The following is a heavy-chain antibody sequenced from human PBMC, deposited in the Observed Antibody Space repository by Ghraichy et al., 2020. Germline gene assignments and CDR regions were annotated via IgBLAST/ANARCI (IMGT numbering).Heavy chain of an antibody. D-gene: IGHD3-22*01. Sequence: SETLSLTCTVSGGSISSYYWSWIRQPPGKGLEWIGYIYYSGSTNYNPSLKSRVTISVDTSKNQFSLKLSSVTAADTAVYYCARSSGYLRKFDYWGQGTLVTVSS. CDR2: IYYSGST. V-gene: IGHV4-59*01. CDR1: GGSISSYY. J-gene: IGHJ4*02. CDR3: ARSSGYLRKFDY.